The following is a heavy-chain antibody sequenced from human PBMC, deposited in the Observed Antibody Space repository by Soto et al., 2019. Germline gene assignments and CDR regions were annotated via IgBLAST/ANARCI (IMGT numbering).Heavy chain of an antibody. J-gene: IGHJ4*02. CDR1: GFTFSSYA. CDR3: ARDEDTAMPTPDY. D-gene: IGHD5-18*01. CDR2: ISYDGSNK. Sequence: QVQLVESGGGVVQPGRSLRLSCAASGFTFSSYAMHWVRQAPGKGLEWVAVISYDGSNKYYADSVKGRFTISRDNSKNTLYLQMNSLRAEDTAVYYCARDEDTAMPTPDYWGQGTLVTVSS. V-gene: IGHV3-30-3*01.